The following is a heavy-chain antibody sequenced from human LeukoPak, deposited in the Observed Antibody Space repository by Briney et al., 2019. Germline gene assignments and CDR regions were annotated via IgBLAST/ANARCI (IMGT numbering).Heavy chain of an antibody. V-gene: IGHV4-34*01. CDR1: GGSFSGYY. J-gene: IGHJ5*02. CDR3: ARVGMATITNWFDP. Sequence: PSETLSLTCAVYGGSFSGYYWSWIRQPPGKGLEWIGEINHSGSTNYNPSLKSRVTISVDTSKNQFSPKLSSVTAADTAVYYCARVGMATITNWFDPWGQGTLVTVSS. CDR2: INHSGST. D-gene: IGHD5-24*01.